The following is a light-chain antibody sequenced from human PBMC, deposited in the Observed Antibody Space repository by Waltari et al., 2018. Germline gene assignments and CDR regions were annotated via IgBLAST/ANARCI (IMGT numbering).Light chain of an antibody. V-gene: IGLV2-23*01. J-gene: IGLJ2*01. CDR2: EGN. CDR1: NSNVGSYNL. Sequence: QSALTQPASVSGSPGQSITISCTGFNSNVGSYNLVSWYQKHPGKAPKLLIYEGNRRPSGGSIRCSGSKSDNTASVTLSGLQAEDEADYYCCSNVGSSVVVGGGTKLTVL. CDR3: CSNVGSSVV.